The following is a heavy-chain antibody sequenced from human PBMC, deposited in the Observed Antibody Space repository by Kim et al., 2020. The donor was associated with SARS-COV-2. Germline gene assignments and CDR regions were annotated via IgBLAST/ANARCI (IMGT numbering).Heavy chain of an antibody. J-gene: IGHJ6*02. CDR2: ISSSSSYI. D-gene: IGHD3-22*01. V-gene: IGHV3-21*01. CDR3: ARDQHDYYDSSGYPPVVSYYGMDV. Sequence: GGSLRLSCAASGFTFSSYSMNWVRQAPGKGLEWVSSISSSSSYIYYADSVKGRFTISRDNAKNSLYLQMNSLRAEDTAVYYCARDQHDYYDSSGYPPVVSYYGMDVWGQGTTVTVSS. CDR1: GFTFSSYS.